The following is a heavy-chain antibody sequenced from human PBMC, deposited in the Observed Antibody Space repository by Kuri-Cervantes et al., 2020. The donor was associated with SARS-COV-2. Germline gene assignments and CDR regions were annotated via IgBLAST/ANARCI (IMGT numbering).Heavy chain of an antibody. D-gene: IGHD1-26*01. J-gene: IGHJ6*02. Sequence: SVKVSCKASGGTFSSYAISWVRQAPGQGLEWMGGIIPIFGTANYAQKFQGRVTITADESTSTAYMELSSLRSEDTAVYYWARRGGEVGATLYGMDVWGQETTVTVSS. V-gene: IGHV1-69*13. CDR2: IIPIFGTA. CDR1: GGTFSSYA. CDR3: ARRGGEVGATLYGMDV.